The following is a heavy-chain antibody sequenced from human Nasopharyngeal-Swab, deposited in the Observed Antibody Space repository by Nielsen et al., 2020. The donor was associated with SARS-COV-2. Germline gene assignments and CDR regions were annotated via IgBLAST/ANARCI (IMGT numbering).Heavy chain of an antibody. J-gene: IGHJ5*02. Sequence: SETLSLTCTVSGGSISSGGYYWSWIRQHPGKGLEWIGYIYYSGSTYYNPSLKSRVTISVDTSKNQLSLKLSSVTAADTAVYYCARDEYCSGGSCYSPNWFDPWGQGTLVTVSS. CDR1: GGSISSGGYY. CDR3: ARDEYCSGGSCYSPNWFDP. CDR2: IYYSGST. D-gene: IGHD2-15*01. V-gene: IGHV4-31*03.